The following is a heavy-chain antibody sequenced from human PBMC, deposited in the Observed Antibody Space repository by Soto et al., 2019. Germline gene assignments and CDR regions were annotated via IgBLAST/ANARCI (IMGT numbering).Heavy chain of an antibody. Sequence: SETLSLTCPVSGAAVSSGSYYWTWIRQPPGKGLEWIGCTDDTGSTDYHPSHKSRVTLWLDTPKNRLSVRVDSGTAADTDVYYCARTHSGYDPLGMDVWGQGTTVAVSS. J-gene: IGHJ6*02. CDR2: TDDTGST. CDR3: ARTHSGYDPLGMDV. CDR1: GAAVSSGSYY. D-gene: IGHD5-12*01. V-gene: IGHV4-61*01.